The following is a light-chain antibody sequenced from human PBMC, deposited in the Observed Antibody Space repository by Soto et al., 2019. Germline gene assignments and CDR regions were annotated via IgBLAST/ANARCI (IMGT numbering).Light chain of an antibody. CDR1: QSVSSSY. CDR3: QQYGSSQWT. J-gene: IGKJ1*01. V-gene: IGKV3-20*01. Sequence: EIVLTQSPGTLSLSPGERATPSCRASQSVSSSYLAWYQQKPGQAPRLLIYGASSRATGIPDRFSGSGSGTDFTLTISRLEPEDFAVYYCQQYGSSQWTFGQGTKVDSK. CDR2: GAS.